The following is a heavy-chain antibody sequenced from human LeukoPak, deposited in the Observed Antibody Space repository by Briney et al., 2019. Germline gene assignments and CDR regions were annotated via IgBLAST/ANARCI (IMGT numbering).Heavy chain of an antibody. J-gene: IGHJ4*02. CDR2: IRSKANNYAT. Sequence: GGSLRLSCVVSGFTFSGSAVHWVRQASGKGLEWVGRIRSKANNYATAYAASVKGRLTISRDDSKNTAYLQMNSLKTEDTAVYYCTGDNFDSSVKFDYWGQGTQVTVSS. D-gene: IGHD3-22*01. V-gene: IGHV3-73*01. CDR3: TGDNFDSSVKFDY. CDR1: GFTFSGSA.